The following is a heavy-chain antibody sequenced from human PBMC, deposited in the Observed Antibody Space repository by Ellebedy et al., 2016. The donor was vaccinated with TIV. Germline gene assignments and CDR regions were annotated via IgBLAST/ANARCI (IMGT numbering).Heavy chain of an antibody. Sequence: SETLSLTXTVSGGSISSDTAYWGWIRQPPGKGLEWIGTISYTGITYYKSSLKSRVTISVDTSKNQFSLQLSSVTAADTAVYYCARQPRYCSNGICYYYYYMDVWGKGTAVTVSS. CDR3: ARQPRYCSNGICYYYYYMDV. V-gene: IGHV4-39*01. CDR1: GGSISSDTAY. CDR2: ISYTGIT. D-gene: IGHD2-8*01. J-gene: IGHJ6*03.